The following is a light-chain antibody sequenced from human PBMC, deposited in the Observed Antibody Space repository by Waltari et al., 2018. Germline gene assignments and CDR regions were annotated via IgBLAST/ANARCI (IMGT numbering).Light chain of an antibody. J-gene: IGKJ4*01. CDR2: DAS. Sequence: DIQMTQSPSSLSASVGDRVTITCQASQDISNYLNWYQQKPGKAPKLLIYDASNSETWVPSRCSGSGSVTDFTFTISSLQPEDIATYYCQQYDNLPLTFGGGTKVEIK. CDR1: QDISNY. V-gene: IGKV1-33*01. CDR3: QQYDNLPLT.